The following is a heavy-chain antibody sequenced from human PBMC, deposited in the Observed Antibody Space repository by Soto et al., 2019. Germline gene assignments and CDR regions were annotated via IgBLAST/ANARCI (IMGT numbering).Heavy chain of an antibody. D-gene: IGHD6-25*01. CDR3: ARRKERSVPNYFDC. CDR1: GYTFTSYP. Sequence: AAVKCSFKASGYTFTSYPLHWVRQAPGQGLDCMGWINAGNGDTKYSQKFQGRVTITRDTSAVTAYMELSTLRSEDTAVYYCARRKERSVPNYFDCWGLGTLVTVSS. V-gene: IGHV1-3*01. J-gene: IGHJ4*01. CDR2: INAGNGDT.